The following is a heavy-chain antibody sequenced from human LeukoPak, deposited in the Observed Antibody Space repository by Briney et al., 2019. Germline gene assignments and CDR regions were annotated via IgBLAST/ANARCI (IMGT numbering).Heavy chain of an antibody. CDR1: GFIGGDGY. D-gene: IGHD1-26*01. J-gene: IGHJ5*02. Sequence: GGSLRLSCAVSGFIGGDGYMNWVRQAPGKGLEWLSVIYRGGATYYADSVKGRFIISRDSSKNTVYLQMNSLRVEDTAIYYCARDPLTGSYGVNWLDPWGQGTLVTVSS. V-gene: IGHV3-66*01. CDR3: ARDPLTGSYGVNWLDP. CDR2: IYRGGAT.